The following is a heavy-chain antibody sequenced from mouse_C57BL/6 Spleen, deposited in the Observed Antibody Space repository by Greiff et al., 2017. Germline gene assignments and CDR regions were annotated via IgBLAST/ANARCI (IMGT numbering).Heavy chain of an antibody. Sequence: EVHLVESGGGLVKPGGSLKLSCAASGFTFSDHGMHWVRQAPEKGLEWVAYISSGSSTIYYADTVKGRFTISRDNAKNTLFLQMTSLRSEDTAMYYCARDVWFAYWGQGTLVTVSA. V-gene: IGHV5-17*01. CDR1: GFTFSDHG. CDR3: ARDVWFAY. CDR2: ISSGSSTI. J-gene: IGHJ3*01.